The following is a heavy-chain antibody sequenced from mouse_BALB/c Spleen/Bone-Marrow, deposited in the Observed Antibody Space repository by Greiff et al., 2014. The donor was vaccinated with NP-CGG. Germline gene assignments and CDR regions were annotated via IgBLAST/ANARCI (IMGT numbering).Heavy chain of an antibody. Sequence: EVKLMESGGGLVQPGGSLGLSCATSGFTFTDYYMNWVRQPPGKALEWLAFIRNKANGYTTEYSASVKGRFTISRDNSQSILYLQINTLRAEDIPTYYCTRNRGFLLFDSWAQGTTLTVSS. CDR3: TRNRGFLLFDS. J-gene: IGHJ2*01. D-gene: IGHD1-1*01. CDR1: GFTFTDYY. CDR2: IRNKANGYTT. V-gene: IGHV7-3*02.